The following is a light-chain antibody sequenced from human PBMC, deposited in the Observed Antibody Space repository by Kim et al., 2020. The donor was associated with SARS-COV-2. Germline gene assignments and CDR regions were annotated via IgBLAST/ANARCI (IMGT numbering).Light chain of an antibody. J-gene: IGLJ2*01. Sequence: GARVTIPCSGSSSNIGSNTVNWYHHLPGTAPKLLIYSNNQRPSGVPDRFSGSKSGTSASLAISGLQSEDEADYYCAAWDDSLNGPVFGGGTQLTVL. V-gene: IGLV1-44*01. CDR1: SSNIGSNT. CDR2: SNN. CDR3: AAWDDSLNGPV.